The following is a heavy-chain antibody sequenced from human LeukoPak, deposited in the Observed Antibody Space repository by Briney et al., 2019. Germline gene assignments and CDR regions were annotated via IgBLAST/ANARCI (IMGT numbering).Heavy chain of an antibody. Sequence: PSETLSLTCAVSGGSIRISNSNWWSWVRQPPGKGLEWIGEIYHSGSTNYNPSLKSRLTISVGKSKNQFSLKLSSVTAADTAVYYCARDLHGGNSFTSDWYFDLWGRGTLVTVSS. J-gene: IGHJ2*01. CDR1: GGSIRISNSNW. CDR2: IYHSGST. D-gene: IGHD4-23*01. CDR3: ARDLHGGNSFTSDWYFDL. V-gene: IGHV4-4*02.